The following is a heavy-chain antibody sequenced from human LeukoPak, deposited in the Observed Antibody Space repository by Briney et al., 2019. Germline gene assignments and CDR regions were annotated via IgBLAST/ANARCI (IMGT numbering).Heavy chain of an antibody. J-gene: IGHJ4*02. D-gene: IGHD3-16*02. V-gene: IGHV1-2*02. CDR2: INPNSGDT. Sequence: ASVKVSCKASGYTFTGYYMHWVRQAPGQGLEWMGWINPNSGDTNYAQKFQGRVTMTRDTSISTAYMELCRLRSDDTAVYYCARDRAVGFLITFGGVISDYWGQGTLVTVSS. CDR1: GYTFTGYY. CDR3: ARDRAVGFLITFGGVISDY.